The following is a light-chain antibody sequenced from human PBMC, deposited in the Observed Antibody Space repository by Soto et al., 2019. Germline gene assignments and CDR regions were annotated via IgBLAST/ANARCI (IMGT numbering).Light chain of an antibody. CDR3: SSFTTSSTWV. CDR2: EVS. J-gene: IGLJ3*02. V-gene: IGLV2-14*01. Sequence: QSALTQPASVSGSPGQSITISCTGARSDVGNCNCVSWYQQHPGKPPKLMIYEVSNRPSGVSDRFSGSKAGNTASLTISGLQAEDEADYYCSSFTTSSTWVFGGGTKLTVL. CDR1: RSDVGNCNC.